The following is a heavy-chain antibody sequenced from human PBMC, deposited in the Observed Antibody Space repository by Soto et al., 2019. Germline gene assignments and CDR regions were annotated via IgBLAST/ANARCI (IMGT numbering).Heavy chain of an antibody. J-gene: IGHJ6*03. CDR3: ARPYYDFWSGKRRDIKNYYYYYMDV. CDR1: GYTFTSYD. Sequence: GASVKVSCKASGYTFTSYDINWVRQATGQGLEWMGWMNPNSGNTGYAQKFQGRVTMTRNTSISTAYLELSSLRSEDTAVYYCARPYYDFWSGKRRDIKNYYYYYMDVWGKGTTVTVSS. D-gene: IGHD3-3*01. V-gene: IGHV1-8*01. CDR2: MNPNSGNT.